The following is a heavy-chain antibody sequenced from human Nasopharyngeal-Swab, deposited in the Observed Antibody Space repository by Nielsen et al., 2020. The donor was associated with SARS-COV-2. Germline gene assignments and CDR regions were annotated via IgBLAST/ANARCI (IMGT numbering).Heavy chain of an antibody. CDR1: GFTFGAYA. D-gene: IGHD3-10*01. Sequence: GGSLRLSCTASGFTFGAYAMSWFRQAPGKGREWVGFIRSEAYGGTTEYVASVKARFTITTDDSNSIAFLQMNSLKTENTAVYYCTTGGSTFYTYGSGSYLDYWGQGTLVTVSS. V-gene: IGHV3-49*03. CDR2: IRSEAYGGTT. J-gene: IGHJ4*02. CDR3: TTGGSTFYTYGSGSYLDY.